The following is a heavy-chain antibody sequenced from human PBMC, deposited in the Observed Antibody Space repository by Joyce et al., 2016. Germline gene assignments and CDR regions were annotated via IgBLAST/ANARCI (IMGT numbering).Heavy chain of an antibody. CDR3: AKEIWGSFYYGMDV. CDR2: ISGSGGNT. Sequence: EVQLLESGGGLAQRGGSLRLSCAASGFTFDYYAMNWVRHAPGKGLEWVSKISGSGGNTYYADSVKGRFTISRDNSNNTLDLQMNSLRVEDTAIYYCAKEIWGSFYYGMDVWGQGTTVTVSS. CDR1: GFTFDYYA. V-gene: IGHV3-23*01. J-gene: IGHJ6*02. D-gene: IGHD3-16*01.